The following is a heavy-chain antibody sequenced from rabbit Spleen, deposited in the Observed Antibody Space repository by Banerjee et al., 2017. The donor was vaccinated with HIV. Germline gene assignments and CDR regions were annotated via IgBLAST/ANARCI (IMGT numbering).Heavy chain of an antibody. Sequence: QEQLVESGGGLVQPGGSLKLSCKASGFDFNNYGVSWVRQAPGKGLEWIGYIEPIFGNTYYANWVNGRFTISSHNAQNTLYLQLNSLTVADTATYFCVRARPYPFVLWGPGTLVTVS. J-gene: IGHJ4*01. D-gene: IGHD1-1*01. CDR1: GFDFNNYG. V-gene: IGHV1S47*01. CDR2: IEPIFGNT. CDR3: VRARPYPFVL.